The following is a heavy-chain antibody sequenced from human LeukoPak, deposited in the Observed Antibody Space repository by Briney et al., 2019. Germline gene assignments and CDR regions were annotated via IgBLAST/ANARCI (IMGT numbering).Heavy chain of an antibody. CDR2: INPNTGDT. CDR1: GYIFTGQD. Sequence: ASVKVSCKASGYIFTGQDMHWVRQAPGQGLEWMGWINPNTGDTNYAQRLQGRVTMPSDRTLRAAFMELSRLTSDDTDRYVCARYPRYCSSLLFDYWGQGTLVSVSS. D-gene: IGHD6-19*01. CDR3: ARYPRYCSSLLFDY. V-gene: IGHV1-2*02. J-gene: IGHJ4*02.